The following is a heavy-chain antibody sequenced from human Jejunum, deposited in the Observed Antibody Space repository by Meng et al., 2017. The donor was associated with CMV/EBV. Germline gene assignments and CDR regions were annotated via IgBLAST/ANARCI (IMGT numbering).Heavy chain of an antibody. Sequence: AAGFTFSNYWMHWVRQSAGRGLEWVANLNQDGSGEYYVDSVKGRFTISRDNAKDSLYLQMNSLRVEDTAVYYCARGTTGTPGTDYWGQGTLVTVSS. CDR3: ARGTTGTPGTDY. V-gene: IGHV3-7*01. CDR1: GFTFSNYW. D-gene: IGHD6-13*01. J-gene: IGHJ4*02. CDR2: LNQDGSGE.